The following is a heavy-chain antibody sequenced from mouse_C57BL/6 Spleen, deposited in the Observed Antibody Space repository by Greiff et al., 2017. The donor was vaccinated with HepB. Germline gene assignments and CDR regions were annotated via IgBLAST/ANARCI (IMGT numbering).Heavy chain of an antibody. J-gene: IGHJ1*03. Sequence: EVKVEESGPGLVKPSQSLSLSCSVTGYSITSGYYWNWIRQFPGNKLEWMGYISYDGSNNYNPSLKNRISLTRDTSKNQFFLKLNSVTTEDTATYYCARRKDWYFDVWGTGTTVTVSS. CDR3: ARRKDWYFDV. CDR2: ISYDGSN. CDR1: GYSITSGYY. V-gene: IGHV3-6*01.